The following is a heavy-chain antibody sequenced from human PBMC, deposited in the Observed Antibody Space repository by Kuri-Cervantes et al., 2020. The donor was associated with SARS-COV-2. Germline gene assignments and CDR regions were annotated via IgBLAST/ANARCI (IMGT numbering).Heavy chain of an antibody. D-gene: IGHD6-19*01. CDR2: INPSGGST. CDR1: GDTFTSYY. Sequence: ASVKVSCKASGDTFTSYYMHWVRQAPGQGLEWMGIINPSGGSTSYAQQFQGRVTMTRDTSTSTVYMELSSLRSEDTAVYYCARESWGVAVAEMRIDYWGQGTLVTVSS. CDR3: ARESWGVAVAEMRIDY. J-gene: IGHJ4*02. V-gene: IGHV1-46*01.